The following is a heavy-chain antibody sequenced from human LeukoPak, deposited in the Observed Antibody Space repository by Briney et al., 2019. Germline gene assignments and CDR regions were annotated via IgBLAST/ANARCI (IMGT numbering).Heavy chain of an antibody. Sequence: SETLSLTCTVSGGSISSGSYYWSWIRQPAGKGLEWIVRIYTSGSTNYNPSLKSRVTISVDTSKNQFSLKLSSVTAADTAVYYCAREDSYGQTTYFDYWGQGTLVTVSS. CDR3: AREDSYGQTTYFDY. CDR2: IYTSGST. D-gene: IGHD5-18*01. CDR1: GGSISSGSYY. V-gene: IGHV4-61*02. J-gene: IGHJ4*02.